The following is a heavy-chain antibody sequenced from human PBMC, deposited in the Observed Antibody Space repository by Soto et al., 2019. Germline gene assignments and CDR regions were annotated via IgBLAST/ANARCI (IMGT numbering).Heavy chain of an antibody. CDR2: THDSGIT. J-gene: IGHJ4*02. D-gene: IGHD5-18*01. CDR3: ARTGYGDHFDY. CDR1: GGSISSGGYY. Sequence: TSETLSLTCTVSGGSISSGGYYWSWIRQSPGKGLEFIGYTHDSGITYYNPSLMSRVAISLDTSKNQFSLKLTSVTAADTALYYCARTGYGDHFDYWGRGTLVTVSS. V-gene: IGHV4-61*08.